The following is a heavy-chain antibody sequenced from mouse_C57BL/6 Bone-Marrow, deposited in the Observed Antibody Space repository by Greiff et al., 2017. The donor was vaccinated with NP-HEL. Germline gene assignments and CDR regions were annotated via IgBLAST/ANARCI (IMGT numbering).Heavy chain of an antibody. Sequence: QVQLKESGAELVRPGASVTLSCKASGYTFTDYEMHWVKQTPVHGLEWIGAIDPETGGTAYNQKFKGKAILTADKSSSTAYMELRSLTSEDSAVYYCTRWRVVAYYYAMDYWGQGTSVTVSS. CDR2: IDPETGGT. D-gene: IGHD1-1*01. J-gene: IGHJ4*01. CDR1: GYTFTDYE. CDR3: TRWRVVAYYYAMDY. V-gene: IGHV1-15*01.